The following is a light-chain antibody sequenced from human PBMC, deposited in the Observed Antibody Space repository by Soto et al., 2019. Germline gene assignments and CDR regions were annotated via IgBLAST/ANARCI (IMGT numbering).Light chain of an antibody. CDR2: DTS. CDR3: QQRTNWPRSFT. J-gene: IGKJ3*01. V-gene: IGKV3-11*01. Sequence: EIVLTQSPATLSLSPGERATLSCRASQSVSSYLAWYQQKPGQAPRLLIYDTSKRATSIPARFSGSGSGTDFTLTISSLEPEDFAFYYCQQRTNWPRSFTFGPGTKVDIK. CDR1: QSVSSY.